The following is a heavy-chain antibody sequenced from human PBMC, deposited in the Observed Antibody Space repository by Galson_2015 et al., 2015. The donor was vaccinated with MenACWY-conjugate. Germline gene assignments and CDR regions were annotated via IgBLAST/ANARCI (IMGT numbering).Heavy chain of an antibody. Sequence: SVKVSCKASGGTFSSYAISWVRQAPGQGLEWMGRIIPILGIANYAQKFQGRVTITADKSTSTAYMELSSLRSEDTAVYYCARSPCGGDCYFAFEIWGQGTMVTVSS. D-gene: IGHD2-21*02. CDR1: GGTFSSYA. J-gene: IGHJ3*02. CDR2: IIPILGIA. V-gene: IGHV1-69*04. CDR3: ARSPCGGDCYFAFEI.